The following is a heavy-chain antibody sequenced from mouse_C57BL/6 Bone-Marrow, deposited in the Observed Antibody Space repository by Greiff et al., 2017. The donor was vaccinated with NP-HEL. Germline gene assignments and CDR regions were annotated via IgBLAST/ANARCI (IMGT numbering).Heavy chain of an antibody. D-gene: IGHD2-1*01. J-gene: IGHJ4*01. Sequence: EVQLVESGGGLVKPGGSLKLSCAASGFTFSDYGMHWVRQAPEKGLEWVAYISSGSSTIYYADTAKGRFTISRDNAKNTLFLQMTSLRCEDTAMYYCAIYSMDYWGQGTSVTVSS. CDR2: ISSGSSTI. CDR1: GFTFSDYG. V-gene: IGHV5-17*01. CDR3: AIYSMDY.